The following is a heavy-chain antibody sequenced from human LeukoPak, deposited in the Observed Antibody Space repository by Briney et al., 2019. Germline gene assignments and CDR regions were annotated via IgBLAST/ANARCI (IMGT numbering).Heavy chain of an antibody. CDR2: ISAYNGNT. CDR1: GYTFTSYG. D-gene: IGHD3-3*01. Sequence: GASVKVSRKASGYTFTSYGISWVRQAPGQGLEWMGWISAYNGNTNYAQKLQGRVTMTTDTSTSTAYMELRSLRSDDTAVYYCARDERFLEWSPVDYWGQGTLVTVSS. J-gene: IGHJ4*02. CDR3: ARDERFLEWSPVDY. V-gene: IGHV1-18*01.